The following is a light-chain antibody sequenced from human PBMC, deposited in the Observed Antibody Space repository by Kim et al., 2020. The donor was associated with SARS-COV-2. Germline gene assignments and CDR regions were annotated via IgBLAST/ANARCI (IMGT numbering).Light chain of an antibody. V-gene: IGLV3-19*01. J-gene: IGLJ2*01. CDR1: SLRSYY. CDR2: GKN. Sequence: VALGQTDRITCQGDSLRSYYASWYQQKPGQAPVLVIYGKNNRPSGIPDRFSGSSLGNTASLTITGAQAEDEADYYCNSRDSSGNVVFGGGTQLTVL. CDR3: NSRDSSGNVV.